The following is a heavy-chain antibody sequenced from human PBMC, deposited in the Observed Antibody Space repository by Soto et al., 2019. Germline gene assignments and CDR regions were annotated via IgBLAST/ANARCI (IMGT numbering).Heavy chain of an antibody. J-gene: IGHJ5*02. CDR2: VRGNDDNA. V-gene: IGHV3-23*01. CDR1: GFIFSDYA. D-gene: IGHD3-3*01. CDR3: AKDWTHFDL. Sequence: EVQLLESGGNLVQPGGSLRLSCAASGFIFSDYAMSWVRQAPGKGLEWVSLVRGNDDNAYYADSVKGRFTISRDNSSNTLYLQINSLKAEDTAVYFCAKDWTHFDLWGQGTLVTVSS.